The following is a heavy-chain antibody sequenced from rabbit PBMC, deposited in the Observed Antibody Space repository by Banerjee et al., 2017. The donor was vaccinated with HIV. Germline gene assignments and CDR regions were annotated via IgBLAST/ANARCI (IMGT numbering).Heavy chain of an antibody. D-gene: IGHD2-1*01. J-gene: IGHJ3*01. CDR1: GFDFSSNA. Sequence: QEQLVESGGGLVQPEGSLTLTCTASGFDFSSNAMCWVRQAPGKGLEWIGCIYVGSGNTYYASWAKGRFTISKTSSTTVTLQMTSLTAADTATYFCARDFDLWGQGTLVTVS. CDR3: ARDFDL. V-gene: IGHV1S45*01. CDR2: IYVGSGNT.